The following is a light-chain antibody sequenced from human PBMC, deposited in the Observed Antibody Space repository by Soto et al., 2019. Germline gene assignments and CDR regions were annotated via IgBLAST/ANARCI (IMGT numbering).Light chain of an antibody. J-gene: IGKJ2*01. Sequence: ENVLTQSPGTLSLSPGERATLSCRASQSVSSSYLAWYQQKPGRAPRLLIYGASNRASGIPDRFSGSGSGTDFTLTISRLEPEDFAVYYCQQYGSSPYTFGQGTNLEIK. CDR2: GAS. CDR1: QSVSSSY. V-gene: IGKV3-20*01. CDR3: QQYGSSPYT.